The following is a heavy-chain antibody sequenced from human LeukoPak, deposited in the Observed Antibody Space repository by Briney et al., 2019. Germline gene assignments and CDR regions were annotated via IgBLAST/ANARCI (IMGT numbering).Heavy chain of an antibody. V-gene: IGHV4-39*02. J-gene: IGHJ3*02. Sequence: SETLSLTCTVSGGSISSSSYHWGWIRQTPGKGLEWIGSIHYSGNAYYNPSLKSRVTISVDTSKNHFSLKLSSVTAADTAVYFCARGPYSYDSSGAFDIWGQGTMVTVSS. CDR3: ARGPYSYDSSGAFDI. CDR1: GGSISSSSYH. CDR2: IHYSGNA. D-gene: IGHD3-22*01.